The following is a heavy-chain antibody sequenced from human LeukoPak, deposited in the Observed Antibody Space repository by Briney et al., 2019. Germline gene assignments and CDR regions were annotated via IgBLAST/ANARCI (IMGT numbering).Heavy chain of an antibody. CDR2: ISYDGSNK. D-gene: IGHD6-19*01. J-gene: IGHJ4*02. CDR3: ARREGSGLLDY. Sequence: GGSLRLSCAASGFTFNSYSMHWVRQAPGKGLEWVAVISYDGSNKYYADSVKGRFTISRDTSKNTLYLQMNSLRAGDTAVYYCARREGSGLLDYWGQGTLVTVSS. V-gene: IGHV3-30*04. CDR1: GFTFNSYS.